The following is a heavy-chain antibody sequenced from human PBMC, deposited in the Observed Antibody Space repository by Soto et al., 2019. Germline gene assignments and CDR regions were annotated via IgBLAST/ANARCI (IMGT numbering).Heavy chain of an antibody. CDR1: GGTFSSYA. V-gene: IGHV1-69*05. Sequence: AASVKVSCKASGGTFSSYAISWVRQAPGQGLEWMGGIIPIFGTANYAQKFQGRFTISRDNSKNTLDLQLDSLRVEDTAVYFCARGEYSGSYYSFWGQGTLVTVSS. CDR2: IIPIFGTA. D-gene: IGHD3-10*01. CDR3: ARGEYSGSYYSF. J-gene: IGHJ4*02.